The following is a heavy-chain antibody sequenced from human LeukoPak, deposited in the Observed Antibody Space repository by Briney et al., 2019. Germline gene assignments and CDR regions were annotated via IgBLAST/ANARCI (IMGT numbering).Heavy chain of an antibody. CDR3: AKSCTNGVCFDY. D-gene: IGHD2-8*01. CDR2: INPNSGGT. CDR1: GYTFTGYY. J-gene: IGHJ4*02. Sequence: ASVKVSCKASGYTFTGYYMHWVRQAPGQGLEWMGWINPNSGGTNYARKFQGRVTMTRDTSISTAYMELSRLRSGDTAVYYCAKSCTNGVCFDYWGQGTLVTVSS. V-gene: IGHV1-2*02.